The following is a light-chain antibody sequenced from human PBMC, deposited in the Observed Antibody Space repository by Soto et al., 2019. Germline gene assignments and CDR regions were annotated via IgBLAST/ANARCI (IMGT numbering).Light chain of an antibody. CDR1: HILVHSDGNTY. Sequence: DIVMTQTPLSSPVTLAQPASITCRCSHILVHSDGNTYLNCLQQRPGQPPRILIYKITNRMYGVPDRFSGSGAGKEFTLKISRVEAEDVGVYYCMQTTHLPTWTFGQGTKVEIK. CDR3: MQTTHLPTWT. V-gene: IGKV2-24*01. CDR2: KIT. J-gene: IGKJ1*01.